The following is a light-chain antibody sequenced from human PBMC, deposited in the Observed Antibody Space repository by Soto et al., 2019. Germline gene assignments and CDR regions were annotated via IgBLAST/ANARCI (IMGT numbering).Light chain of an antibody. V-gene: IGKV1-27*01. CDR3: QQANSFPFT. J-gene: IGKJ2*01. CDR1: QGINNY. Sequence: DIQMTQSPSSLSASVGDTVTITCRASQGINNYLAWFQQRPGKVPKLLIYAASTLQSGVPSRFRGSRSGTDFTLTISSLQPEDVATYYCQQANSFPFTFGQGTRLEI. CDR2: AAS.